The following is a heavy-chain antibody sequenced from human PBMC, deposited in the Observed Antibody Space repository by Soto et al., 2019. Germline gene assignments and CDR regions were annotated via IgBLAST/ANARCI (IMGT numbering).Heavy chain of an antibody. Sequence: SETLSLTCTVSGGSMSNYYWSWIRQPPGKGLEWIGYIYYSGNTNYNPSLESRVTISLDTSKKQFSLKLNSVTAADTAVYYCARDSMLQAAIGWFDPWGQGTLVTVSS. V-gene: IGHV4-59*01. CDR1: GGSMSNYY. J-gene: IGHJ5*02. CDR3: ARDSMLQAAIGWFDP. CDR2: IYYSGNT. D-gene: IGHD2-2*02.